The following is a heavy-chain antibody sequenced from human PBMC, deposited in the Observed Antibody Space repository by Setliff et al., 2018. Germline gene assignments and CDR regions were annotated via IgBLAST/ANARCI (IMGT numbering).Heavy chain of an antibody. CDR2: INPNSGGT. V-gene: IGHV1-2*04. D-gene: IGHD2-2*01. J-gene: IGHJ6*03. CDR3: ARDGFEIVVVPAAIYYYYYMDV. Sequence: GASVKVSCKVSGYRLIEVSMHWVRQAPGQGLEWMGWINPNSGGTNYAQKFQGWVTMTRDTSISTAYMELSRLRSDDTAVYYCARDGFEIVVVPAAIYYYYYMDVWGKGTTVTVSS. CDR1: GYRLIEVS.